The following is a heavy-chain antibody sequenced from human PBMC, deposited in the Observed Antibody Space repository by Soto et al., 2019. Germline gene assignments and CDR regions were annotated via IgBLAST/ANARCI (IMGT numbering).Heavy chain of an antibody. CDR2: ISAYNGNT. J-gene: IGHJ5*02. D-gene: IGHD1-7*01. V-gene: IGHV1-18*01. CDR3: ARDTIGITGTTILWFDP. Sequence: QVQLVQSGAEVKKPGASVKVSCKASGYTFTSYGISWVRQAPGQGLEWMGWISAYNGNTNYAQKLQGRVTMTTDTSTSTAYRELRSLRSDDTAVYYCARDTIGITGTTILWFDPWGQGTLVTVSS. CDR1: GYTFTSYG.